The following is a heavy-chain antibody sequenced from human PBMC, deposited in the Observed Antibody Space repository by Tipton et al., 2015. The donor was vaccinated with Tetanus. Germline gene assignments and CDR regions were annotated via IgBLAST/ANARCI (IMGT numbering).Heavy chain of an antibody. V-gene: IGHV1-2*02. CDR2: INPNSGDT. CDR1: GYSFTDYY. D-gene: IGHD2-2*01. Sequence: QLVQSGAEVKKPGASVKVSCKASGYSFTDYYMHWVRQAPGQGLEWMAWINPNSGDTVYEQNFQGRVTGTRDTSISTAYMELSGLRSDDTAVYYCAKAQPVGYCSTTSCYGGFDYWGRGTLVTVSS. CDR3: AKAQPVGYCSTTSCYGGFDY. J-gene: IGHJ4*02.